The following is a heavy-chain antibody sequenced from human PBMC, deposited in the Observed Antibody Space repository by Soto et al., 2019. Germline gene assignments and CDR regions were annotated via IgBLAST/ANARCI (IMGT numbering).Heavy chain of an antibody. J-gene: IGHJ6*02. CDR2: IIPIFGTA. V-gene: IGHV1-69*01. CDR1: GGTFSSYA. D-gene: IGHD2-2*02. CDR3: ARDPGGGYCSSTSCYRDYGMDV. Sequence: QVQLVQSGAEVKKPGSSVKVSCKASGGTFSSYAISWVRQAPGQGLEWMGGIIPIFGTANYAQKFQGRVTITADESTGTAYMELSSLRSEDTAVYYCARDPGGGYCSSTSCYRDYGMDVWGQGTTVTVSS.